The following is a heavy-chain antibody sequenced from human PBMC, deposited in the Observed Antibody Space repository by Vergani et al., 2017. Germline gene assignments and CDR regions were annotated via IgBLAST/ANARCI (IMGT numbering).Heavy chain of an antibody. Sequence: QVKLQESGPGLLKPSQTLSLTCTVSGESIRSGSHYWSWIRQPAGKGPEWIGHIHTGGRTDLNPSFKSRVSISVDTSKSQFSLKLNSVTVADTSVYYCARSRPYCTSGSCPASWGQGTLGTVSS. J-gene: IGHJ4*02. V-gene: IGHV4-61*02. CDR2: IHTGGRT. D-gene: IGHD2-15*01. CDR1: GESIRSGSHY. CDR3: ARSRPYCTSGSCPAS.